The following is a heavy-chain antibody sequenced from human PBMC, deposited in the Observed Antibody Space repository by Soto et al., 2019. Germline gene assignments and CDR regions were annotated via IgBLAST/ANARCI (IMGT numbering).Heavy chain of an antibody. D-gene: IGHD3-16*01. J-gene: IGHJ6*02. CDR3: ARPWGQLSTYYYGMDT. CDR2: ISYDGDNK. CDR1: GFTFRNYA. Sequence: QVHLVESGGGVVQPGRSLTLSCAASGFTFRNYAMHWVRQAPGKGLEWVATISYDGDNKYYTDSVKGPFTISRDNSKNTLYLQMNSPRPEDTAVYYCARPWGQLSTYYYGMDTWGQGTTVTVSS. V-gene: IGHV3-30-3*01.